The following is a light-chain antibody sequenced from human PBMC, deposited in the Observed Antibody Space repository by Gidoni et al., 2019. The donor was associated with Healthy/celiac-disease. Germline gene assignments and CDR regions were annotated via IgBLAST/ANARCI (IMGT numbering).Light chain of an antibody. CDR2: GAS. CDR1: QSVSSSS. V-gene: IGKV3-20*01. J-gene: IGKJ5*01. Sequence: VLTQSPGTLSLSPGERATLSCRASQSVSSSSLAWYQQKPGQAPRLIIYGASSRATSIPDRFSGRGSGTDFTLTISRLEPEDLAVYYCQQYGSSRITFGQGTRLEIK. CDR3: QQYGSSRIT.